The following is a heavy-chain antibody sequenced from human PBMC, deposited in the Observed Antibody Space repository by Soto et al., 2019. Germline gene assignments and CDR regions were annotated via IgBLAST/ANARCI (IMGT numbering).Heavy chain of an antibody. D-gene: IGHD3-10*01. CDR3: ARGSRSGVDY. Sequence: SETLSLTCAVSGGSISSGGYSWSWIRQPPGKGLEWIGYIYHSGSTYYNPSLKSRVTISVDRSKNQFSLKLSSVTAADTAVYYCARGSRSGVDYWGQGTLVTVSS. CDR2: IYHSGST. V-gene: IGHV4-30-2*01. J-gene: IGHJ4*02. CDR1: GGSISSGGYS.